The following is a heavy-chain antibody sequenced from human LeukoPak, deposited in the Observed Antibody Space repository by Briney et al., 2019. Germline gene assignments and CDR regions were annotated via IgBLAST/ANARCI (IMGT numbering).Heavy chain of an antibody. Sequence: GGSLRLSCAASGFTLSNHWMTWVRQVPGRGPEWVANVNRDGSETYYLDSVRGRFTISKDNAKNSLYLQMNSLRAEDTALYHCARNNGMDVWGQGTTVIVSS. CDR1: GFTLSNHW. CDR3: ARNNGMDV. CDR2: VNRDGSET. V-gene: IGHV3-7*03. J-gene: IGHJ6*02.